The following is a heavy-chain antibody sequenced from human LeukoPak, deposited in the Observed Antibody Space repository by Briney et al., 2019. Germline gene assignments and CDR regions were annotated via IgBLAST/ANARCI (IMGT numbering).Heavy chain of an antibody. D-gene: IGHD6-19*01. CDR2: IIPIFGTA. CDR3: ARDPAVAGRGPNWFDP. CDR1: GGTFSSYA. Sequence: ASVKVSCKASGGTFSSYAISWVRQAPGQGLEWMGGIIPIFGTANYAQKFQGRVTITADKSTSTAYMELSSLRSEDTAVYYCARDPAVAGRGPNWFDPWGQGTLVTVSS. V-gene: IGHV1-69*06. J-gene: IGHJ5*02.